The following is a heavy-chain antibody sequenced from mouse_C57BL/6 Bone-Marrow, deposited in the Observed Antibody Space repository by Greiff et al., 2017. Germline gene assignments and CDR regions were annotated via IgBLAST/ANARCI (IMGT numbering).Heavy chain of an antibody. CDR2: IHPNSGST. J-gene: IGHJ2*01. CDR1: GYTFTSYW. CDR3: ARDYSNYFDY. V-gene: IGHV1-64*01. Sequence: VQLQQPGAELVKPGASVKLSCKASGYTFTSYWMHWVKQSPGQGLEWIGMIHPNSGSTNYNEKFKSKATLTVDKSSSTAYMQLSSLTSEDSAVYYCARDYSNYFDYWGQGTTLTVSS. D-gene: IGHD2-5*01.